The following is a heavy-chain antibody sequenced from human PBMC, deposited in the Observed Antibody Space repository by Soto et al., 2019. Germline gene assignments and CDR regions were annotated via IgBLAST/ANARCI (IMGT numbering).Heavy chain of an antibody. D-gene: IGHD2-21*02. CDR3: AVTPNCGRDCSAASYWYFDI. V-gene: IGHV3-23*01. J-gene: IGHJ2*01. Sequence: EVQLLESGGGLVQPGGSVRLSCAASGLTFGNYAMSWVHQAPGKGLEWVSAISGDSGRTYYADSVKGRFTISRDNSKNTLYLHMNTLRAEDTAVYYCAVTPNCGRDCSAASYWYFDIWGRGTLVTVSS. CDR2: ISGDSGRT. CDR1: GLTFGNYA.